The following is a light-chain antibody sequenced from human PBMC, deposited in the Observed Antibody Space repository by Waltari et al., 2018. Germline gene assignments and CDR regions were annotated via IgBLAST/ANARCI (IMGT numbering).Light chain of an antibody. CDR2: DAT. CDR3: SSCTSTSTLV. CDR1: SNAVGTYTC. Sequence: QSALTQPASVSGSPGQSITISCTGTSNAVGTYTCVPWYQQHPGKAPTRIIHDATKRPAGVSNRFSGSKSGNTASLTISGLQTEDEADYYCSSCTSTSTLVFGNGTKVTVL. J-gene: IGLJ1*01. V-gene: IGLV2-14*03.